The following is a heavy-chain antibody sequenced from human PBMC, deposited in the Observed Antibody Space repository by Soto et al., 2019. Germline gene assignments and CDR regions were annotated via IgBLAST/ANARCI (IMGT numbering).Heavy chain of an antibody. CDR1: GGFITSYY. V-gene: IGHV4-59*08. J-gene: IGHJ4*02. Sequence: PSDTLSLTCTVSGGFITSYYWSWILQPPGKGLEWIGYIYFSGSANYNPSLKSRVTISVDTSKNQFSLKLSSVTAADTAVYYCARLYRGYGDYCGQGTLVTVSS. D-gene: IGHD5-12*01. CDR3: ARLYRGYGDY. CDR2: IYFSGSA.